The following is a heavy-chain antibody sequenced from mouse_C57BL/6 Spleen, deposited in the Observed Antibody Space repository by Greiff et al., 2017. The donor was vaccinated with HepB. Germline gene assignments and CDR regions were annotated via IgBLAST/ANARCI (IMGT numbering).Heavy chain of an antibody. CDR1: GYTFTSYW. Sequence: QVQLKQPGAELVKPGASVKLSCKASGYTFTSYWMHWVKQRPGQGLEWIGMIHPNSGSTNYNEKFKSKATLTVDKSSSTAYMQLSSLTSEDSAVYYCARTTMVTTSFAYWGQGTLVTVSA. CDR2: IHPNSGST. CDR3: ARTTMVTTSFAY. J-gene: IGHJ3*01. D-gene: IGHD2-2*01. V-gene: IGHV1-64*01.